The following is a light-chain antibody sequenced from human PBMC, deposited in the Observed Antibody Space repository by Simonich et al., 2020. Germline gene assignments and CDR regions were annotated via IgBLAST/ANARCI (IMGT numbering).Light chain of an antibody. V-gene: IGKV4-1*01. CDR2: WAS. CDR3: QQYYSTPYT. Sequence: DIVMTQSPDSLAVSLGESATINCKSSQSVLYSSNNKNYLAWYQQKPGQPPKLLIYWASTRGSGVPERFSGSGSGTDFTLTISSLQAEDVAVYYCQQYYSTPYTFGQGTKLEIK. J-gene: IGKJ2*01. CDR1: QSVLYSSNNKNY.